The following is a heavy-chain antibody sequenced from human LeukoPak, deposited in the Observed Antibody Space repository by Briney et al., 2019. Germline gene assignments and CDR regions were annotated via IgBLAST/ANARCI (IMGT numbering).Heavy chain of an antibody. Sequence: SETLSLTCTVSGGSISSDSYYWSWIRQPAGKGLEWIGRIYTSGSTNYNPYLKSRVTISVDTSKNQCSLKLSSVTAADTAVYYCARRADGYDNYYYYYMDVWGKGTTVTVSS. J-gene: IGHJ6*03. V-gene: IGHV4-61*02. CDR3: ARRADGYDNYYYYYMDV. CDR1: GGSISSDSYY. CDR2: IYTSGST. D-gene: IGHD5-12*01.